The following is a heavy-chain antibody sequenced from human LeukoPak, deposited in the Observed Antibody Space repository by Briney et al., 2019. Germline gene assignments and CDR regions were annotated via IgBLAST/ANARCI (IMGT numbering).Heavy chain of an antibody. CDR2: INHSGST. Sequence: PSETLSLSFAVYGGSFCRCYWSWIRQPPGKGLEWIGEINHSGSTNYNPSLKSRVTISVDTTKNQFSPKLSSVTATDTAVYYGGRTRPNSYYYEGKEAWGQGTTVTVSS. V-gene: IGHV4-34*01. J-gene: IGHJ6*02. D-gene: IGHD3/OR15-3a*01. CDR1: GGSFCRCY. CDR3: GRTRPNSYYYEGKEA.